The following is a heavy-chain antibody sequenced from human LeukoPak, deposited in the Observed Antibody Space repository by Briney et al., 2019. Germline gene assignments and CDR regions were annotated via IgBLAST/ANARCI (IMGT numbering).Heavy chain of an antibody. D-gene: IGHD1-26*01. CDR2: IYPGDSDT. J-gene: IGHJ4*02. CDR3: ARHESEGHGSGSYPDPGDFDY. Sequence: GESLKISCKGSGYSFTSYWIGWVRQMPGKGLEWMGIIYPGDSDTRYSPSFQGQVTISADKSISTAYLQWSSLKASDTAMYYCARHESEGHGSGSYPDPGDFDYWGQGTLVTVSS. CDR1: GYSFTSYW. V-gene: IGHV5-51*01.